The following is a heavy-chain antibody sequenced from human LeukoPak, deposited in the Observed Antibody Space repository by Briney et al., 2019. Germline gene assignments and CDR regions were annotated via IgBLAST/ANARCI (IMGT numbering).Heavy chain of an antibody. J-gene: IGHJ4*02. CDR2: INHSGST. D-gene: IGHD3-10*01. Sequence: SETLSLTCAVYGGYFSGHYWTWIRQPPGMGLEWIGEINHSGSTTYNPSLNTRVTISVDTSKNQISLKLSSVTAADTAVYYCARPRYGSGSLDSWGQGTLVTVSS. V-gene: IGHV4-34*01. CDR1: GGYFSGHY. CDR3: ARPRYGSGSLDS.